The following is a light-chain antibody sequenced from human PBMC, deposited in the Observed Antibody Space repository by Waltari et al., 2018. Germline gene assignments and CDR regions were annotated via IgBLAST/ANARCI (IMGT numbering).Light chain of an antibody. CDR2: KAS. V-gene: IGKV1-5*03. CDR1: QSISNW. CDR3: QQYNSYSLLT. Sequence: DIQMTQSPSTLSASEGDRVTITGRASQSISNWLAWYQQKPGKAPKILIYKASTLESGVPSRFSGSGSGTEFTLTISSLQPDDFATYYCQQYNSYSLLTFGGGTKVEIK. J-gene: IGKJ4*01.